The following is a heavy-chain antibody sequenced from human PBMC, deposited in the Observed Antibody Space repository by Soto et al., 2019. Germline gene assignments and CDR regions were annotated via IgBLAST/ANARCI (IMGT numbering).Heavy chain of an antibody. CDR3: ARGDNSSYSYINYGLAV. CDR2: ISFDGTKK. J-gene: IGHJ6*01. CDR1: GFTFNIYA. Sequence: QAQLVESGGGVVQPGRSLRLSCAASGFTFNIYALHWVRQAPGNGLDWVAVISFDGTKKYYSDSVKRRFTISRDNLKNKLCLQMNNLRLEDAALSFCARGDNSSYSYINYGLAVWGQGTTV. D-gene: IGHD3-16*02. V-gene: IGHV3-30-3*01.